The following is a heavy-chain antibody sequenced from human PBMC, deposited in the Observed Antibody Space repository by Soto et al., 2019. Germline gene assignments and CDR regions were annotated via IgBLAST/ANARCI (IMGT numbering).Heavy chain of an antibody. Sequence: ASVKVSCKASGYTFTSYDFHWVRQAPGQGLVWMGMINPTTSTTYYPQSFQGRVTMTRDTSTSTVYMELSSLRSEDTAVYYCARDIVVGTPAIPLPFYPYDGMDVWGQATTVTVS. CDR2: INPTTSTT. V-gene: IGHV1-46*01. D-gene: IGHD2-2*02. CDR1: GYTFTSYD. CDR3: ARDIVVGTPAIPLPFYPYDGMDV. J-gene: IGHJ6*02.